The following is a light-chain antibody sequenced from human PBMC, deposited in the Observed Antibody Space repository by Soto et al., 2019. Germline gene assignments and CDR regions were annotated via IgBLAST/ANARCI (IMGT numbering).Light chain of an antibody. CDR2: GNS. V-gene: IGLV1-40*01. Sequence: QSVLTQPPSVSGAPGQRVTTSCTGSSSNIGAGYDVHWYQQLPGTAPKLLIYGNSNRPSGVPDRFSGSKSGTSASLAITGLQAEDEADYYCQSYDSSLKYVFGTGTKSPS. J-gene: IGLJ1*01. CDR1: SSNIGAGYD. CDR3: QSYDSSLKYV.